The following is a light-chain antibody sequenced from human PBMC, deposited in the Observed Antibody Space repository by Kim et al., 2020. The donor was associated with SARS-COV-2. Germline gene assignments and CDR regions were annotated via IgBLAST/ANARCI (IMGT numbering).Light chain of an antibody. CDR3: SSRDTSGNPWV. J-gene: IGLJ3*02. Sequence: SSELTQDPAVSVALGQTVRITCQGDSLRSYHASWFQQKPGQAPVLVIYGRNDRPSGIPDRFSGSRSGDTASLTITGAQAEDEADYYCSSRDTSGNPWVFGGGTQLTVL. V-gene: IGLV3-19*01. CDR1: SLRSYH. CDR2: GRN.